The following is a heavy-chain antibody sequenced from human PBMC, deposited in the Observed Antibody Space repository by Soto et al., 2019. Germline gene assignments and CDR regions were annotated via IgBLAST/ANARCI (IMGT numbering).Heavy chain of an antibody. Sequence: QVQLVESGGGVVQPGRSLRLSCAASGFTFSNFGIHWIRQAPGRGLEWVALIWYDGSDKYYADSVKGRFTISRDNSKNMLYLQMNSLRADDTAVYYCARDPGMATINAEFDYWGQGTLVTVSS. V-gene: IGHV3-33*01. CDR2: IWYDGSDK. CDR3: ARDPGMATINAEFDY. CDR1: GFTFSNFG. D-gene: IGHD5-12*01. J-gene: IGHJ4*02.